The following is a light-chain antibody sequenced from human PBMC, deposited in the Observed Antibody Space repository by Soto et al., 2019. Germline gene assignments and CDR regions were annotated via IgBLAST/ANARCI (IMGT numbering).Light chain of an antibody. J-gene: IGLJ1*01. CDR1: RSDIGSYNY. CDR2: GVS. Sequence: QSVLTQPASVSGSPGQSITISCSGTRSDIGSYNYVAWYQQFPGKTPKILIYGVSNRPSGVSSRFSGSKSGNTASLTISGLQAEDEADYYCISYTGSSTCYVFGSGTKVTVL. V-gene: IGLV2-14*01. CDR3: ISYTGSSTCYV.